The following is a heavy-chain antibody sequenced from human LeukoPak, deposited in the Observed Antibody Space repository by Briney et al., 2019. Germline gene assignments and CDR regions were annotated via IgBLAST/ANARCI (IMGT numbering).Heavy chain of an antibody. V-gene: IGHV3-23*01. Sequence: GGSLRLSCAASGFTFSNYAMSWVRQAPGKGLEWVSAISGSGGSTYHADSVKGRFTISRDNSKNTLYLQMNSLRAEDTAVYYCAKVPFIAARPSYYYYGMDVWGQGTTVTVSS. CDR3: AKVPFIAARPSYYYYGMDV. D-gene: IGHD6-6*01. CDR1: GFTFSNYA. CDR2: ISGSGGST. J-gene: IGHJ6*02.